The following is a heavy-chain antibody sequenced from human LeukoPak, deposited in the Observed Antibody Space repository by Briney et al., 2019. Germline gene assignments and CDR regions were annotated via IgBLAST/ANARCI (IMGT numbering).Heavy chain of an antibody. V-gene: IGHV1-46*01. CDR2: INPSGGST. Sequence: ASVKVSCKASGYTFTGYYMHWVRQAPGQELEWMGIINPSGGSTSYAQKFQGRVTMTRDTSTSTVYMELSSLRSEDTAVYYCARESGEGYFDYWGQEPWSPSPQ. CDR3: ARESGEGYFDY. CDR1: GYTFTGYY. D-gene: IGHD2-21*01. J-gene: IGHJ4*01.